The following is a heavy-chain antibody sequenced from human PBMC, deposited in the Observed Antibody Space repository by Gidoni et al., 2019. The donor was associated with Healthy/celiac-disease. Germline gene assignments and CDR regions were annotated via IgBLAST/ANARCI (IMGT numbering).Heavy chain of an antibody. V-gene: IGHV3-21*01. CDR2: ISSSSSYI. D-gene: IGHD6-13*01. CDR3: ARTHYSSSWVRSFDY. J-gene: IGHJ4*02. CDR1: GFTFSSYS. Sequence: EVQLVESGGGLVKPGGSLRLSCAASGFTFSSYSMNWFRQAPGKGLEWVSSISSSSSYIYYADSVKGRFTISRDNAKNSLYLQMNSLRAEDTAVYYCARTHYSSSWVRSFDYWGQGTLVTVSS.